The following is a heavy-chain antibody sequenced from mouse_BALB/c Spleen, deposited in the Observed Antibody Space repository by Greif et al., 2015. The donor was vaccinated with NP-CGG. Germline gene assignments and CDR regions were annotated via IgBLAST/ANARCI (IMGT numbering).Heavy chain of an antibody. CDR1: GYSITSGYY. J-gene: IGHJ3*01. Sequence: EVKLMESGPGLVKPSQSLSLICSVTGYSITSGYYWNWIRQFPGNKLEWMGYINYDGSKNYNPSLKNRISITRDTSKNQFFLKLNSVTTEDTATYYCASIYYGFAYWGQGTLVTVSA. CDR3: ASIYYGFAY. CDR2: INYDGSK. D-gene: IGHD2-1*01. V-gene: IGHV3-6*02.